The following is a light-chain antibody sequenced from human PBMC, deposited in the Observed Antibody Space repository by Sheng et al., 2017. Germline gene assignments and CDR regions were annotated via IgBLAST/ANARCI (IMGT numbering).Light chain of an antibody. CDR2: AVS. J-gene: IGKJ4*01. CDR1: QDVSTW. Sequence: DIQMTQSPSSVSASVGDTVTITCRASQDVSTWLGWYQQKPGKVPNLLIYAVSRLHSGVPSRFSGSGSGTVFTLTISNLQPEDFATYYCQRLDNYPLTFGGGTKVEIK. V-gene: IGKV1-12*01. CDR3: QRLDNYPLT.